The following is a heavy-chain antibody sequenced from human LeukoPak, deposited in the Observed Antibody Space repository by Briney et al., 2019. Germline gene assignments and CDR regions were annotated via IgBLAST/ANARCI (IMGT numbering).Heavy chain of an antibody. CDR3: ARGRYNWNDVCDY. D-gene: IGHD1-1*01. Sequence: GASVTVSCKASGYTFTGYYMHWVRQAPGQGLEWMGWINPNSGGTNSQKFQGRVTMARDTSISTAYMELSRLRSDDTAVYYCARGRYNWNDVCDYWGQGTLVTVSS. V-gene: IGHV1-2*02. CDR1: GYTFTGYY. J-gene: IGHJ4*02. CDR2: INPNSGGT.